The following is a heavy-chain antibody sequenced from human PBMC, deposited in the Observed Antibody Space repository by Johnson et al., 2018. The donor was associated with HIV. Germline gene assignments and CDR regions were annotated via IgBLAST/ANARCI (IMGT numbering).Heavy chain of an antibody. CDR2: ISYDGSNK. V-gene: IGHV3-30*14. CDR1: GFTFSSYA. CDR3: ARDGTETGPDDAFDI. Sequence: QVQLVESGGGVVQPGRSLRLSCAASGFTFSSYAMHWVRQAPGKGLEWVAVISYDGSNKYYADSVKGRFTISRDNSKNTIYLQMNSLRAEDTAMYYCARDGTETGPDDAFDIWGQGTMVTVSS. D-gene: IGHD1-1*01. J-gene: IGHJ3*02.